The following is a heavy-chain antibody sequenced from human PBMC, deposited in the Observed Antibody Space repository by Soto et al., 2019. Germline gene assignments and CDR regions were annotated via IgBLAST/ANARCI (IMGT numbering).Heavy chain of an antibody. J-gene: IGHJ4*02. Sequence: QVQLQQWGAGLLKPSETLSLTCAVYGGSFSGYYWSWIRQPPGKGLEWIGEINHSGSTNYNPSLKSRVTLSVDTSKHQFSLKLSSVTAADTAVYYCARGGIVVVPAALNFDYWGQGTLVTVSS. D-gene: IGHD2-2*01. CDR3: ARGGIVVVPAALNFDY. CDR2: INHSGST. V-gene: IGHV4-34*01. CDR1: GGSFSGYY.